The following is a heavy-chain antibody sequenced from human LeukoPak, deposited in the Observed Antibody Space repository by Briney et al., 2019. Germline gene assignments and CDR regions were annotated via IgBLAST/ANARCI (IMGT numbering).Heavy chain of an antibody. CDR2: ISGSGGST. J-gene: IGHJ6*03. D-gene: IGHD2/OR15-2a*01. Sequence: GGSLRLSCAASGFTFSSYAMSWVRQAPGKGREWVSAISGSGGSTYYADSVKGQFTISRDNSKNTLYLQMNSLRAEDTAVYYCAKSTSDVGDYYYYYYMDVWGKGTTVTVSS. CDR1: GFTFSSYA. CDR3: AKSTSDVGDYYYYYYMDV. V-gene: IGHV3-23*01.